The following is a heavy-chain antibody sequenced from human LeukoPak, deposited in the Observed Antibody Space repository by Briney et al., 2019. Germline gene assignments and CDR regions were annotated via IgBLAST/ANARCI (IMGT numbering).Heavy chain of an antibody. Sequence: SETLSLTCTVSGGSISSYYWSWIRQPPGKGLEWIGYIYYSGSTNYNPSLKSRVTISVDTPKNQFSLKLSSVTAADTAVYYCARVSRSYGSNYYFDYWGQGTLVTVSS. J-gene: IGHJ4*02. CDR2: IYYSGST. V-gene: IGHV4-59*01. CDR1: GGSISSYY. CDR3: ARVSRSYGSNYYFDY. D-gene: IGHD3-10*01.